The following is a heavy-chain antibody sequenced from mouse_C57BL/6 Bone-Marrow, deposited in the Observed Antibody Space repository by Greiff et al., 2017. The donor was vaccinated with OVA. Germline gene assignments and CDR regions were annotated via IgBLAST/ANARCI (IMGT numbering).Heavy chain of an antibody. CDR2: IRSKSNNYAT. J-gene: IGHJ3*01. D-gene: IGHD2-4*01. CDR1: GFSFNTYA. Sequence: EVQGVESGGGLVQPKGSLKLSCAASGFSFNTYAMNWVRQAPGKGLEWVARIRSKSNNYATYYADSVKDRFTISRDDSESMLYLQMNNLKTEDTAMYYCVRPDDYDVPFAYWGQGTLVTVSA. V-gene: IGHV10-1*01. CDR3: VRPDDYDVPFAY.